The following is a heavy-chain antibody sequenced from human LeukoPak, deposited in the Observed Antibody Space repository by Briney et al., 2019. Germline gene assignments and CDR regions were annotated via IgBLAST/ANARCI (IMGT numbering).Heavy chain of an antibody. CDR3: LIRLVT. CDR2: IKSKIDGGTT. CDR1: GRTFSNAL. Sequence: GGSLRLSCAASGRTFSNALMNWVRQAPGRGLEWVGRIKSKIDGGTTDYAAPVKGRFTISRDDSKNTVYLQMNSLKTEDTAVYYCLIRLVTWGQGTLVTVSS. V-gene: IGHV3-15*01. J-gene: IGHJ4*02. D-gene: IGHD3-9*01.